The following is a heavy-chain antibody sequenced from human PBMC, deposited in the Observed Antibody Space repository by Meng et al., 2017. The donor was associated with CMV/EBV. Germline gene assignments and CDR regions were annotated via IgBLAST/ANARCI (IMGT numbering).Heavy chain of an antibody. J-gene: IGHJ3*02. CDR2: ISWNSGSI. Sequence: SLKISCAASGFTVSSNYMSWVRQAPGKGLEWVSGISWNSGSIGYADSVKGRFTISRDNAKNSLYLQMNSLRAEDMALYYCAKDRASQWPDAFDIWGQGTMVTVSS. CDR1: GFTVSSNY. V-gene: IGHV3-9*03. D-gene: IGHD6-19*01. CDR3: AKDRASQWPDAFDI.